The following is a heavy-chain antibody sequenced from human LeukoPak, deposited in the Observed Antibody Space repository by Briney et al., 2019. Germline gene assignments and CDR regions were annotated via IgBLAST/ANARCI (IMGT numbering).Heavy chain of an antibody. D-gene: IGHD2-2*03. V-gene: IGHV1-69*13. CDR3: ARGPNGYCSSTSCQNWFDP. J-gene: IGHJ5*02. Sequence: GASVTVSCKASGGTFSSYAISWVRQAPGQGLEWMGGIIPIFGTANYAQKFQGRVTITADESTSTAYMELSSLRSEDTAVYYCARGPNGYCSSTSCQNWFDPWGQGTLVTVSS. CDR1: GGTFSSYA. CDR2: IIPIFGTA.